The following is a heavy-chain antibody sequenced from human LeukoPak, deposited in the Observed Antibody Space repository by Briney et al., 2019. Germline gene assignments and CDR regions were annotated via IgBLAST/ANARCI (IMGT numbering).Heavy chain of an antibody. D-gene: IGHD3-22*01. CDR3: ARATYYYDSGGYRGGYYFDY. J-gene: IGHJ4*02. CDR1: GGSISSSSYY. Sequence: SETLSLTCTVSGGSISSSSYYWGWIRQPPGKGLEWIGEINHGGSTNYNPSLKSRVTILVDTSNNQFSLKLSSVTAADAAVYYCARATYYYDSGGYRGGYYFDYWGQGTLVTVSS. CDR2: INHGGST. V-gene: IGHV4-39*07.